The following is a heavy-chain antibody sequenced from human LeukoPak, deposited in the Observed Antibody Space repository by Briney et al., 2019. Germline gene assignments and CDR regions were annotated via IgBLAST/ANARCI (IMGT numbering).Heavy chain of an antibody. CDR1: GYSISSGYY. Sequence: PSETLSLTCTVSGYSISSGYYWGWIRQPPGKGLEWIGSIYHSGSTNYNPSLKSRVTISVDTSKNQFSLKLSSVTAADTAVYYCAREGGYSGYDPVYYYYMDVWGKGTTVTVSS. V-gene: IGHV4-38-2*02. CDR2: IYHSGST. J-gene: IGHJ6*03. CDR3: AREGGYSGYDPVYYYYMDV. D-gene: IGHD5-12*01.